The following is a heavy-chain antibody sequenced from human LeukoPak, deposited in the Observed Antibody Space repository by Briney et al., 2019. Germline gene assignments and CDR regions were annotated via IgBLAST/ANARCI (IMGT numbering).Heavy chain of an antibody. V-gene: IGHV4-39*07. Sequence: SETLSLTCSVSGGSMSSENEYWGWIRQTPGKGLEWIGSVYNTGSTDYNPSLKRRFSISIDTSKNQFSLKLSSVTPADTAVYYCARDLCSGGSCYPGWLDPWGQGTLVTVSS. D-gene: IGHD2-15*01. CDR2: VYNTGST. CDR3: ARDLCSGGSCYPGWLDP. J-gene: IGHJ5*02. CDR1: GGSMSSENEY.